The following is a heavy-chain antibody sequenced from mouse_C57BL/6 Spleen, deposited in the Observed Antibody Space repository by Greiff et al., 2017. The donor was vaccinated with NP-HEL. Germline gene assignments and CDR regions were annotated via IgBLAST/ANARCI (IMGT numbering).Heavy chain of an antibody. J-gene: IGHJ4*01. CDR3: ARRLYEDAMDY. D-gene: IGHD2-14*01. V-gene: IGHV1-18*01. CDR1: GYTFTDYN. CDR2: INPNNGGT. Sequence: EVQLVESGAELVKPGASVKMSCKASGYTFTDYNMHWVKQSPGKGLEWIGDINPNNGGTIYNQKFKGKATLTVDKSSSTAYLELRSLTSEDTAVYYCARRLYEDAMDYWGQGTSVTVSS.